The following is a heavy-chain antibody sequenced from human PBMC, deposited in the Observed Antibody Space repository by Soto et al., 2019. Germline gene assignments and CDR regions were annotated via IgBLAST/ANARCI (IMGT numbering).Heavy chain of an antibody. CDR1: GFSFSDYY. D-gene: IGHD3-3*01. Sequence: PGGSLRLSCAASGFSFSDYYMTWIRQAPGKGLEWVSYISPSSSDTNYADSVKGRFTISRDNAKNSLYVQMNSLRAEDTAVYYCARFGRPNWGYDFWSGPLDVWGQGTTVTVSS. CDR3: ARFGRPNWGYDFWSGPLDV. V-gene: IGHV3-11*06. J-gene: IGHJ6*02. CDR2: ISPSSSDT.